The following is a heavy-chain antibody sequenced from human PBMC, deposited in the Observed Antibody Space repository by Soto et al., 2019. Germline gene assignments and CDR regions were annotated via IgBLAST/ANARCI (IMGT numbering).Heavy chain of an antibody. Sequence: SETLSLTCTVSGGSISSYYWSWIRQPPGKGLEWIGYIYYSGSTNYNPSLKSRVTISVDTSKNQFSLKLSSVTAADTAVYYCARDRKGIWFDPWGQGTLVTVSS. V-gene: IGHV4-59*01. J-gene: IGHJ5*02. CDR2: IYYSGST. CDR3: ARDRKGIWFDP. CDR1: GGSISSYY.